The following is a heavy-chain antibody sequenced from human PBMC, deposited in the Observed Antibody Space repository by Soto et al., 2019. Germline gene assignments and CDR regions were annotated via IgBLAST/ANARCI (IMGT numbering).Heavy chain of an antibody. CDR2: IGPYGNTI. Sequence: QVHLVESGGGLVKSGDSLRLSCAASRFSFKDYFMSWIRQAPGKGLERISYIGPYGNTIYYADSVKGRFVISRDDTTNTLYLQMDSLRAGDTAVYYCARDDYTYGVSWGQGTLVTVSS. D-gene: IGHD5-18*01. J-gene: IGHJ5*02. CDR1: RFSFKDYF. CDR3: ARDDYTYGVS. V-gene: IGHV3-11*01.